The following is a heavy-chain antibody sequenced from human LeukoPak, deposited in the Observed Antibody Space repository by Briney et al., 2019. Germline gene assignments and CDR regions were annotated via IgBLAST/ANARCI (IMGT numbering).Heavy chain of an antibody. V-gene: IGHV1-8*03. CDR2: LNPNSGNT. D-gene: IGHD3-3*01. CDR3: ARGKKRQITIFGVVTHYYYYYMDV. J-gene: IGHJ6*03. Sequence: ASVKVSSKASGYTFPSYDINWVRQATRQGLEWMGWLNPNSGNTGYTQKFQGRVTITRNTSISTAYMELSSLRSEDTAVYYCARGKKRQITIFGVVTHYYYYYMDVWGKGTTVTVSS. CDR1: GYTFPSYD.